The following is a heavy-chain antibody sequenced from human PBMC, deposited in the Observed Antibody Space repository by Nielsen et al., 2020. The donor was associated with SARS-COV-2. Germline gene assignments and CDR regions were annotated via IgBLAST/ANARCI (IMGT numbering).Heavy chain of an antibody. V-gene: IGHV4-39*01. CDR2: IYYSGST. Sequence: SETLSLTCTVSGGSISSSGYYWGWIRQPPGKGLEWIGSIYYSGSTYYNPSLKSRVTISVDTSRNQFSLKLSSVTAADTAVYYCARQPTIFGVVIPHYYYYMDVWGKGTTVTVSS. D-gene: IGHD3-3*01. CDR3: ARQPTIFGVVIPHYYYYMDV. J-gene: IGHJ6*03. CDR1: GGSISSSGYY.